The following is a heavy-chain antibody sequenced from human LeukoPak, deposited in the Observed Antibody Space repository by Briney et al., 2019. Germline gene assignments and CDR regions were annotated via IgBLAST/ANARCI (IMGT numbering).Heavy chain of an antibody. CDR2: IIPIFGTA. J-gene: IGHJ3*02. D-gene: IGHD3-16*01. Sequence: SVKVSCKASGGTFSSYAISWVRQAPGQGLEWMGGIIPIFGTANYAQKFQGRVTITADESTSTAYTELRSLRSDDTAVYYCARGGSPPHAFDIWGQGTMVTVSS. CDR1: GGTFSSYA. CDR3: ARGGSPPHAFDI. V-gene: IGHV1-69*01.